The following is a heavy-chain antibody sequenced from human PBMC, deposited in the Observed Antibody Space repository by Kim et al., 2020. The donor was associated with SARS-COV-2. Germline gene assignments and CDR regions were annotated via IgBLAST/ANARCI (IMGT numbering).Heavy chain of an antibody. CDR3: ARGGDYIQSKDFDY. D-gene: IGHD4-17*01. Sequence: AQKFQGRVTITADKSTSTAYMELSSLRSEDTAVYYCARGGDYIQSKDFDYWGQGTLVTVSS. J-gene: IGHJ4*02. V-gene: IGHV1-69*04.